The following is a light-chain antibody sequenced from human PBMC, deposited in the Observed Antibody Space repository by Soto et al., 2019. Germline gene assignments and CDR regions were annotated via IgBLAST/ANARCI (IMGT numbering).Light chain of an antibody. V-gene: IGLV1-51*01. Sequence: QSVLTQPPSVSAAPGQKVTISCSGSSSNIGNNYVSWYQQLPGTAPKLLIYDNNKRPSGIPDRFSASKSGTSATLGITGLQTGDEADYYCGTWHGSRSAVVFGGGTQLTVL. CDR1: SSNIGNNY. CDR3: GTWHGSRSAVV. J-gene: IGLJ2*01. CDR2: DNN.